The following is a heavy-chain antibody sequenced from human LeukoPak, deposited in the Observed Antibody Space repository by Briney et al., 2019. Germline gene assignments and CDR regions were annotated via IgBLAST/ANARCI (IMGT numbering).Heavy chain of an antibody. V-gene: IGHV4-61*01. CDR3: ARSLGLRRFDY. J-gene: IGHJ4*02. Sequence: SETLSLTCTVSGYSISSGYYWSWIRQPPGKGLEWIGYIYYSGSTNYNPSLKSRVTISVDTSKNQFSLKLSSVTAADTAVYYCARSLGLRRFDYWGQGTLVTVSS. CDR1: GYSISSGYY. CDR2: IYYSGST. D-gene: IGHD1-26*01.